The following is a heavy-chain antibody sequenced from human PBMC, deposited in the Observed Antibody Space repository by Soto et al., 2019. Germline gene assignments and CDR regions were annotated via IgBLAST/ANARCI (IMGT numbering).Heavy chain of an antibody. J-gene: IGHJ3*01. CDR3: AKAVKYYDSTGYDAFAV. Sequence: SVTLSLTCTVSGDSISSYFWTWIRQPPGKALEWIGYMFHSGRTNYNPSLTSRVTMSADTSNNQFSLTLTSVTAADTAVYYCAKAVKYYDSTGYDAFAVWGQGIVVTVSS. CDR2: MFHSGRT. CDR1: GDSISSYF. V-gene: IGHV4-59*01. D-gene: IGHD3-22*01.